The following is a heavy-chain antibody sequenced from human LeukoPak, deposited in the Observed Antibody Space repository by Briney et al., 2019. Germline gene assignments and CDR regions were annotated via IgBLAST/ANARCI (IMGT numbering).Heavy chain of an antibody. D-gene: IGHD6-19*01. CDR3: AKADSSGWFDP. J-gene: IGHJ5*02. Sequence: GGSLRLSCTASGFTFSNSWMRWVRQAPGKGPEWVASINQDGSDKYYVDSVKGRFTISRDNTKNSLYSQMSSLRVDDTAVYYCAKADSSGWFDPWGQGTLVTVSS. CDR2: INQDGSDK. CDR1: GFTFSNSW. V-gene: IGHV3-7*01.